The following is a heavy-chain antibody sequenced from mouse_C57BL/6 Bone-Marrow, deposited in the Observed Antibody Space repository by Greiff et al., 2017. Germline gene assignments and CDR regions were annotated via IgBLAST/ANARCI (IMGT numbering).Heavy chain of an antibody. Sequence: EVMLVESGGGLVQSGRSLRLSCATSGFTFSDFYMEWVRQAPGKGLEWIAASRNKANDYTTEYSASVKGRFIVSRDTSQSILYLQMNALRAEDTAIYYCARAFTTVVATDWDFDVWGTGTTVTVSS. V-gene: IGHV7-1*01. CDR3: ARAFTTVVATDWDFDV. CDR1: GFTFSDFY. CDR2: SRNKANDYTT. J-gene: IGHJ1*03. D-gene: IGHD1-1*01.